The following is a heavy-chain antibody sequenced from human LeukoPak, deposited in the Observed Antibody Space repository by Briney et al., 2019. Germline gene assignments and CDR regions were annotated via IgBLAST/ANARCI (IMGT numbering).Heavy chain of an antibody. J-gene: IGHJ6*03. CDR3: ARGSRVNYYYMDV. V-gene: IGHV7-4-1*02. Sequence: GASVKVSCKASGYTFTSYAMNWVRRAPGQGLEWMGWINTNTGNPTYAQGFTGRFVFSLDTSVSTAYLQISSLKAEDTAVYYCARGSRVNYYYMDVWGKGTTVTVSS. CDR1: GYTFTSYA. CDR2: INTNTGNP. D-gene: IGHD4-23*01.